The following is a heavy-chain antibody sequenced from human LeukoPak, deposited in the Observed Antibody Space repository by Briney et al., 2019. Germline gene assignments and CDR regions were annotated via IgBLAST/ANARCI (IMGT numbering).Heavy chain of an antibody. CDR3: ATRGRYSGYDG. CDR2: ISAYNGNT. CDR1: GGTFSSYA. V-gene: IGHV1-18*01. J-gene: IGHJ4*02. D-gene: IGHD5-12*01. Sequence: ASVKVSCKASGGTFSSYAISWVRQAPGQGLEWMGWISAYNGNTNYAQKLQGRVTMTEDTSTDTAYMELSSLRSEDTAVYYCATRGRYSGYDGWGQGTLVTVSS.